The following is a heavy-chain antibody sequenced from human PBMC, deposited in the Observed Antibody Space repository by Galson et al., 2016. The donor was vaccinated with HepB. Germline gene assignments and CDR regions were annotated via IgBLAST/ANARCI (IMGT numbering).Heavy chain of an antibody. J-gene: IGHJ6*02. CDR1: GATFSSFA. CDR3: AKSEGYYGSGYYYAMDG. Sequence: SVKVSCKASGATFSSFAISWVRQAPGQGLEWMGGINPLFGTTTYAPNFYGRVTITADESTSTTYMEMSGLRSGDTAVYYCAKSEGYYGSGYYYAMDGWGQGTTGTVSS. V-gene: IGHV1-69*13. D-gene: IGHD3-10*01. CDR2: INPLFGTT.